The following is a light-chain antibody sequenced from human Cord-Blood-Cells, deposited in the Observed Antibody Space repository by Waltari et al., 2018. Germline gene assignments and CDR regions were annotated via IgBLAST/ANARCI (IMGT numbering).Light chain of an antibody. CDR2: EVS. CDR1: SSDVGGYNY. V-gene: IGLV2-8*01. CDR3: SSYAGSNNFVV. J-gene: IGLJ2*01. Sequence: QSALTQPPSASGSPGQSVTLSCTGTSSDVGGYNYVPWYQQHQGNAPKLMIYEVSKRPSGVPDRFSGSKSGNTASLTVSGLQAEDEADYYCSSYAGSNNFVVFGGGTKLTVL.